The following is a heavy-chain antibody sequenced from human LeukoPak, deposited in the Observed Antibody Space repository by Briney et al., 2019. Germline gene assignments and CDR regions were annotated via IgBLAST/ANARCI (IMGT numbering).Heavy chain of an antibody. CDR1: GFTFSNYA. J-gene: IGHJ4*02. CDR2: ISGSGGST. Sequence: GGSLRLSCAASGFTFSNYAMSWVRQAPGKGLEWVSGISGSGGSTYYADSVRGRFTISRDNSKNTLYLQMNSLRAEDTAVYYCAKDRAEGDIVVADWGQGTLVTVSS. D-gene: IGHD2-2*01. CDR3: AKDRAEGDIVVAD. V-gene: IGHV3-23*01.